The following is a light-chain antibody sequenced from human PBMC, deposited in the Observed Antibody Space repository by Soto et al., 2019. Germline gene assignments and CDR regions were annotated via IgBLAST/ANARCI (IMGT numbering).Light chain of an antibody. CDR3: QQSYNTPRT. J-gene: IGKJ2*01. Sequence: DIQMTQSPSSLSASVGDRVTITCRASQSISSYLNWYQQKPGKATKLLIYAASSLQSGVPSRFSGSGSGTDFTLTISSLQPEDFATYYCQQSYNTPRTFGQGTKLEIK. CDR1: QSISSY. CDR2: AAS. V-gene: IGKV1-39*01.